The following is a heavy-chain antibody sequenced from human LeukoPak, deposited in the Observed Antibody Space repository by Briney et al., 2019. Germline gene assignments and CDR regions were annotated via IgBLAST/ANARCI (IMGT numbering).Heavy chain of an antibody. Sequence: ASVKVSCKASGYTFTGYSMHWVRQAPGQGLEWMGWINPNSGGTNYAQKFQGRVTMTRDTSISTAYMELSRLRSDDTAVYYCPRYCSGGSCYRTLYYFDYWGQGTLVTVSS. CDR3: PRYCSGGSCYRTLYYFDY. CDR2: INPNSGGT. J-gene: IGHJ4*02. CDR1: GYTFTGYS. V-gene: IGHV1-2*02. D-gene: IGHD2-15*01.